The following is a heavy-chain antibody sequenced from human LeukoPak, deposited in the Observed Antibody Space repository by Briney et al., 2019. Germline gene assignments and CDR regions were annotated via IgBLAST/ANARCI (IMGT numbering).Heavy chain of an antibody. V-gene: IGHV1-18*04. CDR2: ISAYNGNT. J-gene: IGHJ4*02. CDR3: ARDSHDYVWGSLGY. D-gene: IGHD3-16*01. Sequence: GASVKVSCKASGYTFTSYGISWVRQAPGQGLEWMGWISAYNGNTNYAQKLQGRVTITTDTSTSTAYMELRSLRSDDTAVYYCARDSHDYVWGSLGYWGQGTLVTVSS. CDR1: GYTFTSYG.